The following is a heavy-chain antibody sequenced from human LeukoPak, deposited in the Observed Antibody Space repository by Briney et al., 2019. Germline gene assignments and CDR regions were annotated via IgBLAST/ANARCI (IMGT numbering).Heavy chain of an antibody. Sequence: GGSLRLSCEGSGFTFSNYWMSWVRQAPGKGLEWVANIQQHGSETYYGDSVKGRFTISRDNAKNSLYLQMNSLRAEDTAVYYCARDRDYHGMDVWGQGTTVTVSS. D-gene: IGHD3-10*01. V-gene: IGHV3-7*01. J-gene: IGHJ6*02. CDR1: GFTFSNYW. CDR2: IQQHGSET. CDR3: ARDRDYHGMDV.